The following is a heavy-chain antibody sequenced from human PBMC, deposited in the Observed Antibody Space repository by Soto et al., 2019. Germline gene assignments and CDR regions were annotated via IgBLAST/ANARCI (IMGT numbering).Heavy chain of an antibody. V-gene: IGHV5-51*01. D-gene: IGHD3-22*01. CDR1: VYSFTSYW. CDR3: ARHPANYYDSSGYLWDDY. J-gene: IGHJ4*02. CDR2: IYPGDSDT. Sequence: PGESLKISCKGSVYSFTSYWIGWVRQMPGKGLEWMGIIYPGDSDTRYSPSFQGHVTISADKSISTAYLQWSSLKASDTAMYYCARHPANYYDSSGYLWDDYWGQGTLVTVSS.